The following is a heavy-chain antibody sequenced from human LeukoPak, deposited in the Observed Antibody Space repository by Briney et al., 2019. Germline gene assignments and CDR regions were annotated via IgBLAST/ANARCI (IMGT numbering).Heavy chain of an antibody. CDR2: INPSGGST. CDR3: AREGRGP. V-gene: IGHV1-46*01. J-gene: IGHJ5*02. CDR1: GYTFTSYY. Sequence: ASVKVSRKASGYTFTSYYIHWVRQAPGQGLEWMGTINPSGGSTSYAQKFQGRVSMTRDMSTTSVYMELRSLTSEDTAVYYCAREGRGPWGQGTLVTVSS.